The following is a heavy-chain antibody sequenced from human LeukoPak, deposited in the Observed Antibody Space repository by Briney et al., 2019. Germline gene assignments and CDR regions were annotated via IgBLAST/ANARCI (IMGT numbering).Heavy chain of an antibody. J-gene: IGHJ6*03. CDR3: ARAPYYDFWSGSYYYYMDV. D-gene: IGHD3-3*01. CDR1: GGSISSYY. V-gene: IGHV4-4*09. Sequence: KSSETLSLTCTVSGGSISSYYWSWIRQPPRKGLQWIGYIYTSGSTNYNPSLTSRVTISVDTSKNQFSLKLSSVTAADTAVYYCARAPYYDFWSGSYYYYMDVWGKGTTVTVSS. CDR2: IYTSGST.